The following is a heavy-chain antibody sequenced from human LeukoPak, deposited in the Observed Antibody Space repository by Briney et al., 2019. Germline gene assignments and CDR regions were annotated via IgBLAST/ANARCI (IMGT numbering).Heavy chain of an antibody. Sequence: PGGSLRLSCAASGFSFSSYDMYWVRPAPGKGLEWVAFIRYDGNNKYYADSVKGRFTISRDNSESTLYLQLNSLRAEDTAVYYCTTITVAYHFDYWGPGTLVTVSS. CDR2: IRYDGNNK. CDR3: TTITVAYHFDY. CDR1: GFSFSSYD. V-gene: IGHV3-30*02. J-gene: IGHJ4*02. D-gene: IGHD6-19*01.